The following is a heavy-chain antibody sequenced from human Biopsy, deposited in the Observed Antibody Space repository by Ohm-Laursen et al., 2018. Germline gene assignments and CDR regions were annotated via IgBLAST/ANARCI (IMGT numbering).Heavy chain of an antibody. CDR3: ARDFRAGSGFLRSNNHYCGMDV. CDR1: GGSIKSYY. V-gene: IGHV4-59*01. Sequence: SDTLSLTCTVSGGSIKSYYWNWIRQSPGKGLEWIGFIYYTGHTNYNPSLKSRATISVDTSKNQFSLKVISVTAADTAVYYCARDFRAGSGFLRSNNHYCGMDVWGPGTRATVSS. D-gene: IGHD5-24*01. J-gene: IGHJ6*02. CDR2: IYYTGHT.